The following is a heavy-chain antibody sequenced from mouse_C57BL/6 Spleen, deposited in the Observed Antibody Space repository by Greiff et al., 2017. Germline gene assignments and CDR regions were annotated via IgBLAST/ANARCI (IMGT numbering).Heavy chain of an antibody. D-gene: IGHD2-5*01. CDR3: ARGDSNWFAY. CDR1: GYSFTSYY. CDR2: IYPGSGNT. V-gene: IGHV1-66*01. Sequence: VQLQQSGPELVKPGASVKISCKASGYSFTSYYIHWVKQRPGQGLEWIGWIYPGSGNTKYNEKFKGKATLTADTSSSTGYMQLSSLTSEDSAVYYCARGDSNWFAYWGQGTLVTVSA. J-gene: IGHJ3*01.